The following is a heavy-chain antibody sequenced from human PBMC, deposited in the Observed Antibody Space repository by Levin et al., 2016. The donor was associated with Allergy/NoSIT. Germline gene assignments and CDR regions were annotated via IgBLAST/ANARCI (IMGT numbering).Heavy chain of an antibody. V-gene: IGHV3-48*01. CDR2: ISSSSSTI. J-gene: IGHJ6*03. CDR1: GFTFSSYS. CDR3: ASRYYDSSGYRYYYYMDV. D-gene: IGHD3-22*01. Sequence: GESLKISCAASGFTFSSYSMNWVRQAPGKGLEWVSYISSSSSTIYYADSVKGRFTISRDNAKNSLYLQMNSLRAEDTAVYYCASRYYDSSGYRYYYYMDVWGKGTTVTVSS.